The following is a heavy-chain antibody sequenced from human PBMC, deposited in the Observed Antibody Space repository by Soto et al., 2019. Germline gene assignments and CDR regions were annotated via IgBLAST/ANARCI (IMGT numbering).Heavy chain of an antibody. Sequence: PGGSLRLSCAASGFTFSSYWMHWVRQAPGKGLVWVSRISSDGSSASYVESVRGRFTISRDNARNTLYLQMNSLRAEDTAVYYCAKAQPPYYYYYGMDVWGQGTTVTVSS. CDR1: GFTFSSYW. CDR3: AKAQPPYYYYYGMDV. CDR2: ISSDGSSA. D-gene: IGHD2-2*01. J-gene: IGHJ6*02. V-gene: IGHV3-74*01.